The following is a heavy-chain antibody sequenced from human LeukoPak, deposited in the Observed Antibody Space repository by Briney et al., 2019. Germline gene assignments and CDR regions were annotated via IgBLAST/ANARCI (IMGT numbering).Heavy chain of an antibody. J-gene: IGHJ6*03. CDR3: AKDHYGGNPRTIDFYYMDV. D-gene: IGHD4-23*01. CDR1: GFTFSNYA. CDR2: ISRDGGST. Sequence: GGSLRLSCAASGFTFSNYAMSWVRQAPGKGLEWVAAISRDGGSTYYADSVKGRFAISRDNSKNTLFLQMNSLRAEDTAIYYCAKDHYGGNPRTIDFYYMDVWGKGTTVTVSS. V-gene: IGHV3-23*01.